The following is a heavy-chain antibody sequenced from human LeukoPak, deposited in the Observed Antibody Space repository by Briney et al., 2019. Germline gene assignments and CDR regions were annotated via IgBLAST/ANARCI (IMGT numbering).Heavy chain of an antibody. V-gene: IGHV3-64*04. CDR3: ARGHPRGPFDSVLLTYYYYYGMDV. D-gene: IGHD2-15*01. Sequence: PGGSLRLSCSASGFTFSNYAMHWVRQAPGKGLEYVSAISSNGGNTYYADSVKGRFTISRDNSKNTLYLQMNSLRAEDTAVYYCARGHPRGPFDSVLLTYYYYYGMDVWGQGTTVTVSS. CDR1: GFTFSNYA. J-gene: IGHJ6*02. CDR2: ISSNGGNT.